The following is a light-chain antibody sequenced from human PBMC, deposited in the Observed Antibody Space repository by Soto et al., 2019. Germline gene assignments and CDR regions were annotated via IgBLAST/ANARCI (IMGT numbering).Light chain of an antibody. CDR3: PQYNIWPFT. Sequence: EIMMTQSPATLSVSPGERATLSCWSSQSISNNLAWYQHKRGQAPRLLFYGATSRTAGVPARFSGSGSGTGFTLTISCLQSEDFGIYYCPQYNIWPFTFGQGTKLEMK. CDR1: QSISNN. J-gene: IGKJ2*01. CDR2: GAT. V-gene: IGKV3-15*01.